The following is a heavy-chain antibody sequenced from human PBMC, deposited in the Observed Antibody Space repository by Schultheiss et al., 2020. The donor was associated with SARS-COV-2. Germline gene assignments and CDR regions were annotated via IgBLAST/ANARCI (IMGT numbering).Heavy chain of an antibody. Sequence: ESLKISCAVYGGSFSDYYWNWIRQAPGKGLEWIGEINHSGGTNYNPSLESRVSISVDTSKNQFSLNLRSVTAADTAIYYCARSRDCSTSTCRPPGGVQDYWGQGTLVTVSS. D-gene: IGHD2-2*01. J-gene: IGHJ4*02. CDR2: INHSGGT. CDR1: GGSFSDYY. CDR3: ARSRDCSTSTCRPPGGVQDY. V-gene: IGHV4-34*01.